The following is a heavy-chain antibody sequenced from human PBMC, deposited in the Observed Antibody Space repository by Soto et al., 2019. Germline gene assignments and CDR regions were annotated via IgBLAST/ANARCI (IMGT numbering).Heavy chain of an antibody. CDR1: GGSISSYY. V-gene: IGHV4-59*01. Sequence: SETLSLTCTVSGGSISSYYWSWIRQPPGKGLEWIGYIYYSGSTNYNPSLKSRVTISVDTSKNQFSLKLSSVTAADTAVYYCAREGIAADQNWFDPWGQGTLVTVSS. D-gene: IGHD6-13*01. CDR3: AREGIAADQNWFDP. CDR2: IYYSGST. J-gene: IGHJ5*02.